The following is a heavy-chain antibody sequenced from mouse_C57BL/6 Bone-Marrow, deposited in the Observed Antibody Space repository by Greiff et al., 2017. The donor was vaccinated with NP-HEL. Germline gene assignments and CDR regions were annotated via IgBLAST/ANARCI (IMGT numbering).Heavy chain of an antibody. CDR2: IDPSDSYT. D-gene: IGHD1-1*01. CDR3: ARLLITTVVAYYFDY. CDR1: GYTFTSYW. J-gene: IGHJ2*01. V-gene: IGHV1-50*01. Sequence: QVQLQQPGAELVKPGASVKLSCKASGYTFTSYWMQWVKQRPGQGLEWIGEIDPSDSYTNYNQKFKGKATLTVDTSSSTAYMQLSSLTSEDSAVYYCARLLITTVVAYYFDYWGQGTTLTVSS.